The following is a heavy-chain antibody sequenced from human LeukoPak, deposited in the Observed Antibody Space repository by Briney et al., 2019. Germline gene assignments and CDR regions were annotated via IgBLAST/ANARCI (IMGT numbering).Heavy chain of an antibody. J-gene: IGHJ4*02. CDR2: IYPGDSDT. D-gene: IGHD6-19*01. CDR1: GYTFTSYW. Sequence: GESLKISCKGSGYTFTSYWIGWVRQMPGKGLEWMGIIYPGDSDTRYSPSFQGQVTLSADKSISTAYLQWSSLQASDTAMYYCARQTSRYSSGWYSPDFDHWGQGTLVTVSS. V-gene: IGHV5-51*01. CDR3: ARQTSRYSSGWYSPDFDH.